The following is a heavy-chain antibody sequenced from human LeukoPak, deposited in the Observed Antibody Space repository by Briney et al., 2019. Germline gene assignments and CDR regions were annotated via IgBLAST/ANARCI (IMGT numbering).Heavy chain of an antibody. CDR2: VKQDGSEK. CDR1: GFTFSSYW. J-gene: IGHJ4*02. V-gene: IGHV3-7*01. D-gene: IGHD6-19*01. Sequence: GGSLRLSCAASGFTFSSYWMSWVRQAPGKGLEWVANVKQDGSEKYYVDSVKGRFTISRDNAKNSLYLQMNSLRAEDTAVYYCARRREQWLWASYYFDYWGQGTLVTVSS. CDR3: ARRREQWLWASYYFDY.